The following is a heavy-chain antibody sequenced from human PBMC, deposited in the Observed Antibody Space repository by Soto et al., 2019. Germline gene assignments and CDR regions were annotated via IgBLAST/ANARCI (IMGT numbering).Heavy chain of an antibody. CDR3: ARDPQRGYSGMDV. Sequence: EVQLVESGGGLVQPGGSLRLSCAASGFSFSTYDMNWVRQAPGKGLEWVSYLSSGGQTIKSTDSVKGRFTITRDNAKNSLYLQTSGLRDEDTGVYYCARDPQRGYSGMDVWGQGTTVTVSS. J-gene: IGHJ6*02. D-gene: IGHD2-2*01. CDR2: LSSGGQTI. V-gene: IGHV3-48*02. CDR1: GFSFSTYD.